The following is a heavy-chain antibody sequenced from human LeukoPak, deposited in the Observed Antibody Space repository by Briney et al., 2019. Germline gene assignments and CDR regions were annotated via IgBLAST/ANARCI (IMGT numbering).Heavy chain of an antibody. Sequence: ASVKVSCKASGYTFTSYDINWVRQATGQGLEWMGWMNPNSGNTGYAQKFQGRVTITRNTSISTAYMELSSLRSEDTAVYYCARASRLRCNWFDPWGQGTLVTVSS. D-gene: IGHD4-17*01. CDR3: ARASRLRCNWFDP. V-gene: IGHV1-8*03. CDR1: GYTFTSYD. J-gene: IGHJ5*02. CDR2: MNPNSGNT.